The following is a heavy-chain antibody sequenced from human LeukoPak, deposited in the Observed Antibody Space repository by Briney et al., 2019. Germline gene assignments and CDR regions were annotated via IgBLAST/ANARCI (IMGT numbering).Heavy chain of an antibody. J-gene: IGHJ4*02. D-gene: IGHD6-19*01. CDR2: IYTSETT. CDR1: GGSISSGSYY. CDR3: ACGWDY. V-gene: IGHV4-61*02. Sequence: PSETLSLTCTVSGGSISSGSYYWSWIRQPAGKGLEWIGRIYTSETTNYNPSLKSRVTISVDMSKNQFSLKLSSVTAADTAVYYCACGWDYWGQGTLVTVSS.